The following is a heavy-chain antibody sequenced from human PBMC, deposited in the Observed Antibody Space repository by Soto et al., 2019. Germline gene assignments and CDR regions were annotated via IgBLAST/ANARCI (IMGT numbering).Heavy chain of an antibody. V-gene: IGHV4-31*02. CDR3: ARVLEWLPDY. D-gene: IGHD3-3*01. Sequence: SETLSLTXTVSGGSISSGGYYWSWIRQHPGKGLEWIGYIYYSGSTYYDPSLKSRVTISVDTSKNQFSLKLSSVTAADTAVYYCARVLEWLPDYWGQGTLVTVSS. CDR1: GGSISSGGYY. CDR2: IYYSGST. J-gene: IGHJ4*02.